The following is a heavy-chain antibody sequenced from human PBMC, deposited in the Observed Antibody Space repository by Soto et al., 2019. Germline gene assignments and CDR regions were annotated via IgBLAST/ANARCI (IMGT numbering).Heavy chain of an antibody. Sequence: EVQLVETGGGLIQPGGSLRLSCAASGFTVSSSYMIWVRQAPGKGLQWVSVIYSGGSTYYADSVKGRFTISRDKSKNTLYLQINSLRVEDTAVYYCARGEGSGSYDYWGQGTLVTVSS. CDR1: GFTVSSSY. V-gene: IGHV3-53*02. D-gene: IGHD1-26*01. CDR2: IYSGGST. CDR3: ARGEGSGSYDY. J-gene: IGHJ4*02.